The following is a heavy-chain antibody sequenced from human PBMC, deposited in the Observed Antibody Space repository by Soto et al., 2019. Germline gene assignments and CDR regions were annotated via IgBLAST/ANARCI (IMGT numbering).Heavy chain of an antibody. D-gene: IGHD3-10*01. J-gene: IGHJ4*02. CDR2: INQDGSDT. V-gene: IGHV3-7*01. CDR1: GFIFNNYW. Sequence: EVQLVESGGGLVQPGGSLRLSCAASGFIFNNYWMSWVRQAPGKGLEWVAKINQDGSDTYYVDSVKGRLTISRDNAKNSLYLQMNSLRAEDTAVYYCASRAVTDWGQGTLVTVSS. CDR3: ASRAVTD.